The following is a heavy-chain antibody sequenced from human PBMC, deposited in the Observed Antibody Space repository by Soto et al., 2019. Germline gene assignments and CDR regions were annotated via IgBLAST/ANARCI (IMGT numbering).Heavy chain of an antibody. CDR1: GYTFSGYY. Sequence: ASVKVSCKASGYTFSGYYIHWLRQAPGQGLEWMGWINPNSGGTNYAQKFQGRVTVTRDTPTSTACMELSRLTSDDTAVYYCARSLTEGYCTITGCYTRPLYGMDVWGQGTTVTVSS. CDR2: INPNSGGT. CDR3: ARSLTEGYCTITGCYTRPLYGMDV. V-gene: IGHV1-2*02. J-gene: IGHJ6*02. D-gene: IGHD2-2*02.